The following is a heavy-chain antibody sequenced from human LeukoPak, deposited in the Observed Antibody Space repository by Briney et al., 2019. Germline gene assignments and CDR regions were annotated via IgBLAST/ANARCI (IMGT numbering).Heavy chain of an antibody. J-gene: IGHJ4*02. CDR3: ARSSLAVYFDY. V-gene: IGHV4-59*01. CDR1: GGSISNYY. CDR2: IHFGGST. D-gene: IGHD6-19*01. Sequence: SETLSLTCSISGGSISNYYWTWIRQSPGTGLEWIGYIHFGGSTKYNPSLKSPATISIDTSRTQFSLRLSSVTAADTAVYFCARSSLAVYFDYWGQGTLVTASS.